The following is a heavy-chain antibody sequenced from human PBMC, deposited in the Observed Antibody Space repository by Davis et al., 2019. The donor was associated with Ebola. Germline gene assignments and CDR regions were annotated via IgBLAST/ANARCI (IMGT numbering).Heavy chain of an antibody. D-gene: IGHD3-3*01. Sequence: MPSETLSLTCTVSGGSISSSSYYWGWIRQPPGQGLEWIGSIYYSGSTYYNPSLKSRVTISVDTSKNQFSLKLSSVTAADTAVYYCARLRFWSGYYTGVYFDYWGQGTLVTVSS. CDR3: ARLRFWSGYYTGVYFDY. CDR1: GGSISSSSYY. CDR2: IYYSGST. J-gene: IGHJ4*02. V-gene: IGHV4-39*01.